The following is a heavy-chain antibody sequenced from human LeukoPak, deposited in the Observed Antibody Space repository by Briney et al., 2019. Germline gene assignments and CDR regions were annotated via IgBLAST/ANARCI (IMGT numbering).Heavy chain of an antibody. V-gene: IGHV3-11*04. J-gene: IGHJ6*03. CDR1: GFTFSDYY. CDR2: ISSSGSTI. Sequence: GGSLRLSCAASGFTFSDYYMSWIRQDPGKELEWVSYISSSGSTIYYADSVKGRFTISRDNAKNSLYLQMNSLRAEDTAVYYCARDKRLPWSRYYLNYYYYYMDVWGKGTTVTVSS. CDR3: ARDKRLPWSRYYLNYYYYYMDV. D-gene: IGHD3-3*01.